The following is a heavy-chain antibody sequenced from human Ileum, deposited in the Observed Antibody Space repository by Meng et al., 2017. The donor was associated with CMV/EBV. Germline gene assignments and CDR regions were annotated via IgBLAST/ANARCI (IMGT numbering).Heavy chain of an antibody. CDR1: GFTLRNDW. J-gene: IGHJ4*02. CDR3: LYSGNEWCYGY. D-gene: IGHD5-12*01. Sequence: EGQLGGSGGGLLKPGGSLRLSCAGSGFTLRNDWMSWVRQVPGKGLEWVGRVKSGGTIDYAAPVKGRFTISRDDAKNTMYLQINSLKTEDTARYYCLYSGNEWCYGYWGQGTLVTVSS. V-gene: IGHV3-15*01. CDR2: VKSGGTI.